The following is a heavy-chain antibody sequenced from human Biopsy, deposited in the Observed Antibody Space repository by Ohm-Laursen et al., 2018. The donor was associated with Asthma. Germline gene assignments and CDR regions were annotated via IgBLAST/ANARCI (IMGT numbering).Heavy chain of an antibody. J-gene: IGHJ4*02. D-gene: IGHD6-19*01. CDR2: ISWNSGNI. V-gene: IGHV3-9*01. CDR1: GFSFADCA. Sequence: SSLRLSCAASGFSFADCAMHWVRQAPGKGLEWVSSISWNSGNIDYAVSVKGRFTISRDNAKNSLYLQMNSLRAEDTALYHCGRDMGGFGSGWFPVEFWGQGTLVTVSS. CDR3: GRDMGGFGSGWFPVEF.